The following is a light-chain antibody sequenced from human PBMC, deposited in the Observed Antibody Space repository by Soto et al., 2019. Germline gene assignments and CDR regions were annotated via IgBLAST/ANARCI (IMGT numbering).Light chain of an antibody. Sequence: QSALTQPRSVSGSPGQSVTISCTGTSNDVGRFDYVSWYQQHPGKAPKVIIYDVNERPSGVPNRFSGSKSGNTASLTISGLQADDEADYYCCSYAGSSTPYVXGTGTRSPS. CDR1: SNDVGRFDY. J-gene: IGLJ1*01. CDR2: DVN. CDR3: CSYAGSSTPYV. V-gene: IGLV2-11*01.